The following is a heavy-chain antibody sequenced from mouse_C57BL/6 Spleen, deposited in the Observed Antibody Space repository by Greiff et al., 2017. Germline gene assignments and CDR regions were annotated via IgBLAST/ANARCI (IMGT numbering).Heavy chain of an antibody. D-gene: IGHD4-1*01. CDR3: ARGNGDDWYFDV. J-gene: IGHJ1*03. CDR2: IYPGDGDT. Sequence: VQLQQSGPELVKPGASVKISCKASGYAFSSSWMNWVKQRPGKGLEWIGRIYPGDGDTNYNGKFKGKDTLTADKSSSTAYMQLSSLTSEDSAVYCCARGNGDDWYFDVWGTGTTVTVSS. CDR1: GYAFSSSW. V-gene: IGHV1-82*01.